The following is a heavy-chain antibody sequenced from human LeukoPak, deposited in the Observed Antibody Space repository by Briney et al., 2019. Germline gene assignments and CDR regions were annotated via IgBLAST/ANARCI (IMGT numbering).Heavy chain of an antibody. CDR3: ARGPRGYSLNFDY. D-gene: IGHD5-18*01. CDR1: GGSISSYY. CDR2: IYYSGST. J-gene: IGHJ4*02. V-gene: IGHV4-59*01. Sequence: SETLSLTCTVSGGSISSYYWSWIRQPPGKGLEWIGYIYYSGSTNYNPSLKSRVTISVDTSKNQFSLKLSSVTAADTAVYYCARGPRGYSLNFDYWGQGTLVTVSS.